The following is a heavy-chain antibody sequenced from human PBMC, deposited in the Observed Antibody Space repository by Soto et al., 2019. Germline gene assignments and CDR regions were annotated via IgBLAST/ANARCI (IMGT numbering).Heavy chain of an antibody. CDR1: GGSFSGYY. CDR3: ARERYSSGWHHWWFAP. CDR2: INHSGST. D-gene: IGHD6-19*01. V-gene: IGHV4-34*01. Sequence: SETLSLTCAVYGGSFSGYYWSWIRQPPGKGLEWIGEINHSGSTNYNPSLKSRVTISVDTSKNQFSLKLSSVTAADTAVYYCARERYSSGWHHWWFAPWGQGTLVTVSS. J-gene: IGHJ5*02.